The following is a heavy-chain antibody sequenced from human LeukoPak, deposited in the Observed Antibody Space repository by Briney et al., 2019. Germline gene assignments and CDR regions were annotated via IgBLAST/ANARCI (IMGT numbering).Heavy chain of an antibody. CDR2: INPSGGST. CDR1: GYTFTSYY. CDR3: ASGVIAAAGTKGTGPFDY. J-gene: IGHJ4*02. V-gene: IGHV1-46*01. D-gene: IGHD6-13*01. Sequence: ASVKVSCKASGYTFTSYYMHWVRQAPGQGLEWMGIINPSGGSTSYAQKFQGRVTMTRDTSTSTVYMELSSLRSEDTAVYYCASGVIAAAGTKGTGPFDYWGQGTLVTVSS.